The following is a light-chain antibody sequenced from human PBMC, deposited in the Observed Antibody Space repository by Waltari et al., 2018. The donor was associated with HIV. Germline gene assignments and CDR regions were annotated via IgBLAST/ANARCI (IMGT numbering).Light chain of an antibody. Sequence: EIVLTQSPGTLSLSPGERATLSCRASRNVTDDYLAWYQQRPGRPPRLLINGASSRATGIPDRFIGSGSGTDFILTISTLETEDSAVYYCQQYGDSFTFGGGTKLEIK. V-gene: IGKV3-20*01. CDR3: QQYGDSFT. J-gene: IGKJ4*01. CDR1: RNVTDDY. CDR2: GAS.